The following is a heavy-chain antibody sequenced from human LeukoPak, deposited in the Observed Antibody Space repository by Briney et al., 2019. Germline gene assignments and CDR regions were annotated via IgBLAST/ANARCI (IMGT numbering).Heavy chain of an antibody. CDR1: GFTFSNAW. D-gene: IGHD6-13*01. V-gene: IGHV3-23*01. J-gene: IGHJ4*02. CDR3: AKVLAAVAMYYFDY. CDR2: ISGSGGST. Sequence: GGSLRLSCAASGFTFSNAWMSWVRQAPGKGLEWVSAISGSGGSTYYADSVKGRFTISRDNSKNTLYLQMNSLRAEDTAVYYCAKVLAAVAMYYFDYWGQGTLVTVSS.